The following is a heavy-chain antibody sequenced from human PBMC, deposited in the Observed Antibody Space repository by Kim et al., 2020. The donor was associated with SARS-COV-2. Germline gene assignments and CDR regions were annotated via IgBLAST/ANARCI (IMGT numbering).Heavy chain of an antibody. CDR3: TSGVYCRGGSCKDH. CDR1: GDSVISGNYF. CDR2: LDASGGV. Sequence: SETLSLTCTVSGDSVISGNYFWTWIRQPAGKGLEWIGRLDASGGVNYNPALESRLTLSLDMSKKQLYLLLESVTAADTAMYYCTSGVYCRGGSCKDHWGPGTLVTVSS. D-gene: IGHD2-15*01. V-gene: IGHV4-61*02. J-gene: IGHJ4*03.